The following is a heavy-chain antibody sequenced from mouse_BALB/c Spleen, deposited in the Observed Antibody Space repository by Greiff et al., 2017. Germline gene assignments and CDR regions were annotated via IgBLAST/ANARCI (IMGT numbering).Heavy chain of an antibody. Sequence: VQLVESGAELVKPGASVKLSCKASGYTFTSYYMYWVKQRPGQGLEWIGEINPSNGGTNFNEKFKSKATLTVDKSSSTAYMQLSSLTSEDSAVYYRTRYLYYDYGVCAYGGRGTVVSVS. CDR2: INPSNGGT. V-gene: IGHV1S81*02. D-gene: IGHD2-4*01. CDR3: TRYLYYDYGVCAY. CDR1: GYTFTSYY. J-gene: IGHJ3*01.